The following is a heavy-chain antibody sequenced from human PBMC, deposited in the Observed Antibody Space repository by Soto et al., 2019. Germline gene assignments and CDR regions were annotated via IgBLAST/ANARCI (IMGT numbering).Heavy chain of an antibody. CDR3: ARVRTTGTTYFYYYYGMDV. CDR1: GFTFSSYS. Sequence: PGGSLRLSCAASGFTFSSYSMNWVRQAPEKGLEWVSSISSSSSYIYYADSVKGRFTISRDNAKNSLYLQMNSLRAEDTAVYYCARVRTTGTTYFYYYYGMDVWGQGTTVTVSS. J-gene: IGHJ6*02. V-gene: IGHV3-21*01. D-gene: IGHD1-1*01. CDR2: ISSSSSYI.